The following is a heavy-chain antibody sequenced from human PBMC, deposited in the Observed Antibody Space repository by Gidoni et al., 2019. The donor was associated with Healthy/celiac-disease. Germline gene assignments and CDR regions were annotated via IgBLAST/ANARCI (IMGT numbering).Heavy chain of an antibody. CDR2: IYSGGST. D-gene: IGHD4-17*01. CDR1: GFTVSSNY. V-gene: IGHV3-66*02. J-gene: IGHJ3*02. Sequence: EVQLVESGGGLVQLGGSLRLSCAASGFTVSSNYMSWVRQAPGKGLEWVSVIYSGGSTYYADSVKGRFTISRDNSKNTLYLQMNSLRAEDTAVYYCAREDDYGDYVGAFDIWGQGTMVTVSS. CDR3: AREDDYGDYVGAFDI.